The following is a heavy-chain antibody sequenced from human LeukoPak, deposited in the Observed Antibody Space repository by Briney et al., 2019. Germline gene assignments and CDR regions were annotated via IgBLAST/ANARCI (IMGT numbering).Heavy chain of an antibody. D-gene: IGHD5-24*01. Sequence: SETLSLTCTVSGVSISSGSYYWSWIRQPAGKGLEWIGRIYTSGSTNYNPSLKSRVTISVDTSKNQFSLKLSSVTAADTAVYYCARDFGWLPPAFDIWGQGTMVTVSS. J-gene: IGHJ3*02. CDR2: IYTSGST. CDR1: GVSISSGSYY. V-gene: IGHV4-61*02. CDR3: ARDFGWLPPAFDI.